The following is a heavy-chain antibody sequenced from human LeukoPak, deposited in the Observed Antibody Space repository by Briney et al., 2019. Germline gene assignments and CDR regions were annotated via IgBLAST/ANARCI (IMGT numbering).Heavy chain of an antibody. D-gene: IGHD2-15*01. Sequence: GGSLRLSCAASGFTFSSYEMNWVRQPPGKGLEWVSSISSSSIYMNYADSLKGRFTISRGNAKNLLYLQMNTLRAEDTAVYYCARVQCSGGRCNDAFDIWGQGTIVTVSS. CDR2: ISSSSIYM. V-gene: IGHV3-21*01. J-gene: IGHJ3*02. CDR3: ARVQCSGGRCNDAFDI. CDR1: GFTFSSYE.